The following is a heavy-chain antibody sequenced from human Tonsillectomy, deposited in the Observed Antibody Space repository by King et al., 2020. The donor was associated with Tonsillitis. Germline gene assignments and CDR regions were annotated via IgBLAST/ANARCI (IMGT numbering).Heavy chain of an antibody. Sequence: QLVQSGAEVKKPGESLKISCKGSGYSFSNYWIGWVRQMPGKGLEWMGIIYPGDSDTRYSPSFQGQVTFSADKSISTAYLQWSSLKASDTAMYYCARVNYYGSGSYLPPGRYWGQGTLVTVSS. D-gene: IGHD3-10*01. J-gene: IGHJ4*02. V-gene: IGHV5-51*01. CDR3: ARVNYYGSGSYLPPGRY. CDR2: IYPGDSDT. CDR1: GYSFSNYW.